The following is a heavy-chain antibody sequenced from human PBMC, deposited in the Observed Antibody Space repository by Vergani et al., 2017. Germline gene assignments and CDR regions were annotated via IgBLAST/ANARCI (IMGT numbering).Heavy chain of an antibody. J-gene: IGHJ4*02. CDR2: IYTSGST. D-gene: IGHD2-15*01. CDR1: GGSISSGSYY. V-gene: IGHV4-61*02. Sequence: QVQLQESGPGLVKPSQTLSLTCTVSGGSISSGSYYWSWIRQPAGKGLEWIWRIYTSGSTNYNPSLKSRVTISVDTSKNQFSLKLSSVTAADTAVYYCARGGYCSGGSCLFDYWGQGTLVTVSS. CDR3: ARGGYCSGGSCLFDY.